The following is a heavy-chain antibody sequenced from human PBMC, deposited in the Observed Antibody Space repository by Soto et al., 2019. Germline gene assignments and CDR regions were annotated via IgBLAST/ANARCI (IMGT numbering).Heavy chain of an antibody. J-gene: IGHJ4*02. D-gene: IGHD4-4*01. CDR2: IFDSGNA. CDR1: GGSINSYC. V-gene: IGHV4-59*08. Sequence: QVQLQESGPGLVKPSETLSLTCTVSGGSINSYCWSWIRQPPGKGLEWIAYIFDSGNANYNPSLKSRVTISVDTSKNQFSLKLTSVTAADTAVYYCARHRRTTVAKFYFDNWDQGALVTVSS. CDR3: ARHRRTTVAKFYFDN.